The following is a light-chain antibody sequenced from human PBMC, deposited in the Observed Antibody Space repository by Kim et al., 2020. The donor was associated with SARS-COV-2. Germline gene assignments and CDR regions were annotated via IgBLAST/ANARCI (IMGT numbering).Light chain of an antibody. CDR2: DVT. CDR3: CSYAGSYTLWM. V-gene: IGLV2-11*01. CDR1: SSDVGGYNY. J-gene: IGLJ3*02. Sequence: QSVTLSCTGTSSDVGGYNYVSWYQQHPGKAPKLMIYDVTKRPSGVPDRFSGSESGNTASLIISGLQAEDEADYYCCSYAGSYTLWMFGGGTQLTVL.